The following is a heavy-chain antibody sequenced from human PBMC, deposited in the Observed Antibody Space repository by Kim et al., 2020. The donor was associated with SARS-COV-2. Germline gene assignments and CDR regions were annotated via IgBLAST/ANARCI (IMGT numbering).Heavy chain of an antibody. CDR3: ARYPSSGWYGVWFDP. D-gene: IGHD6-19*01. CDR1: GFTFGDYA. CDR2: ISWNSGSI. V-gene: IGHV3-9*01. Sequence: GGSLRLSCAASGFTFGDYAMHWVRQAPGKGLEWVSGISWNSGSIGYADSVKGRFTISRDNAKNSLYLQMNSLRAEDTALYYCARYPSSGWYGVWFDPWGQGTVVTVSS. J-gene: IGHJ5*02.